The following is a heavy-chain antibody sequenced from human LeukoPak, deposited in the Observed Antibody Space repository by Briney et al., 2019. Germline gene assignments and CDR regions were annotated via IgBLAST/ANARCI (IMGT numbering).Heavy chain of an antibody. V-gene: IGHV3-23*01. Sequence: ISGSGGGTYYADSVKGRFTISRDNSKNILFLLMNSLRAEDTAVYYCARVVGANWYLDYWGQGTLVTVSS. CDR3: ARVVGANWYLDY. CDR2: ISGSGGGT. J-gene: IGHJ4*02. D-gene: IGHD1-26*01.